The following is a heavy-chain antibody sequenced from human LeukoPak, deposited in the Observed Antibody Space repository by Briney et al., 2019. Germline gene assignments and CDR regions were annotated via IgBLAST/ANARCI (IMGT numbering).Heavy chain of an antibody. Sequence: PGGSLRLSCAASGFTVSNNYMRWVRQAPGKGLEWVSGINWNGGSTGYADSVKGRFTISRDNAKNSLYLQMNSLRAEDTAVYYCARGTMFPYYFDYWGQGSLVTVSS. CDR2: INWNGGST. CDR3: ARGTMFPYYFDY. CDR1: GFTVSNNY. J-gene: IGHJ4*02. D-gene: IGHD3-10*02. V-gene: IGHV3-20*04.